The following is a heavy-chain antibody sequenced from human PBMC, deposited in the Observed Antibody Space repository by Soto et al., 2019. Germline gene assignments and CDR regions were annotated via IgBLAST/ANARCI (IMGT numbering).Heavy chain of an antibody. CDR2: ISAYNGNT. D-gene: IGHD3-22*01. J-gene: IGHJ4*02. Sequence: QVKLVQSGTEVKQPGASMKVSCKASGYSFATSGISWVRQAPGQGLEWMGWISAYNGNTNYDQKLQERVTMTTETSKSTAYLELRNLRSEDTAVYYCARAGQYYDSSGYANWGQGTLVTVSS. CDR1: GYSFATSG. CDR3: ARAGQYYDSSGYAN. V-gene: IGHV1-18*01.